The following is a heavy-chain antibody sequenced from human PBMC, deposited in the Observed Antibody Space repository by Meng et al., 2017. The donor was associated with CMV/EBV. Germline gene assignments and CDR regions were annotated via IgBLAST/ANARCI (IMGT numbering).Heavy chain of an antibody. V-gene: IGHV4-59*01. Sequence: SETLSLTCTVSGGSISSYYWSWIRQPPGKGLEWIGYIYYSGSTNYNPPLKSRVTISVDTSKNQFSLKLSSVTAADTAVYYCARGGSSSSETFDYWGQGTLVTVSS. CDR1: GGSISSYY. CDR3: ARGGSSSSETFDY. J-gene: IGHJ4*02. CDR2: IYYSGST. D-gene: IGHD6-6*01.